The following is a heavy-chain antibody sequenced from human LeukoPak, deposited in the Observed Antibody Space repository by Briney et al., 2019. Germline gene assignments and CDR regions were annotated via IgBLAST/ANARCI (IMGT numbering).Heavy chain of an antibody. Sequence: PGGSLRLSCAASGFTFSSYSMNRVRKAPAKGLECVSYISGSRRTIYYADSVKGRFTISRDNAKNSLYLQMNSLRAEDTAVYYCATPFDYWGQGTLVTVSS. V-gene: IGHV3-48*01. CDR1: GFTFSSYS. J-gene: IGHJ4*02. CDR3: ATPFDY. CDR2: ISGSRRTI.